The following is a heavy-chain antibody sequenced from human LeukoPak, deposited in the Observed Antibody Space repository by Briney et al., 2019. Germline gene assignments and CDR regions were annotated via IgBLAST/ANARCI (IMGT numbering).Heavy chain of an antibody. Sequence: GGSLRLSCAASGFTFTNAWMNWVRQAPGKGLEWVSVIYSGGSTYYADSVKGRFTISRDNSKNTLYLQMNSLRAEDTAVYYCARDLYSSWDWGQGTLVTVSS. CDR2: IYSGGST. D-gene: IGHD6-13*01. V-gene: IGHV3-53*01. J-gene: IGHJ4*02. CDR3: ARDLYSSWD. CDR1: GFTFTNAW.